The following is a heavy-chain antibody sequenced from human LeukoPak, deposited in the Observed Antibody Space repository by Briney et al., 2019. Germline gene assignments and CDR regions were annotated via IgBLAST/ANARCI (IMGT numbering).Heavy chain of an antibody. Sequence: ASVKVSCKASGYTFTGYYIHWVRQAPGQGLEWMGWINPNSGGTNYAQKFQGRVTMTRDTSISTAYMELSRLRSDDTAVYYCARAGWFGELTYFDYWGQGTLVTVSS. J-gene: IGHJ4*02. CDR3: ARAGWFGELTYFDY. CDR2: INPNSGGT. V-gene: IGHV1-2*02. CDR1: GYTFTGYY. D-gene: IGHD3-10*01.